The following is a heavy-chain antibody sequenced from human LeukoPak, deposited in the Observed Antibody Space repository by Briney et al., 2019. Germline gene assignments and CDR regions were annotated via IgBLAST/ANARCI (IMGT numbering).Heavy chain of an antibody. J-gene: IGHJ4*02. CDR2: INPNSGGT. V-gene: IGHV1-2*02. CDR3: ARSVDCSSTSCYEYDY. D-gene: IGHD2-2*01. CDR1: GYTFTGYS. Sequence: ASVKVSCKASGYTFTGYSVHWVRQAPGQGLEWMGWINPNSGGTKYALKFQGRVTMTRDTSISTAYMELSRLRSDDTAVYYCARSVDCSSTSCYEYDYWGQGTLVTVSS.